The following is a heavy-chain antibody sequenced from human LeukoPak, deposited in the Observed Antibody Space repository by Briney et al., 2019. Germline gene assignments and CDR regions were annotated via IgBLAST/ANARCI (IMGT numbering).Heavy chain of an antibody. CDR1: GFTFSTHN. Sequence: GGSLRLSCAVSGFTFSTHNMNWVRQAPGKGLEWVSSISSTGTDINYADSVKGRFTISRDNAKNSLYLQMNSLRVEDTAVYYCGRGHWGLDYWGQGTLVTVSS. CDR3: GRGHWGLDY. CDR2: ISSTGTDI. D-gene: IGHD7-27*01. V-gene: IGHV3-21*06. J-gene: IGHJ4*02.